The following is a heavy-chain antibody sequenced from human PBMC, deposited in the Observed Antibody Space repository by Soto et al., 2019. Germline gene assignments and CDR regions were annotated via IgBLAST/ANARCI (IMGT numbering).Heavy chain of an antibody. CDR1: GGSISSYY. J-gene: IGHJ4*02. CDR3: ARHQGYILTGYYLDY. CDR2: IYYSGST. V-gene: IGHV4-59*08. D-gene: IGHD3-9*01. Sequence: QVQLQESGPGLVKPSETLSLTCTVSGGSISSYYWSWIRQPPGKGLEWIGYIYYSGSTNYNPSLKSRVTISVDTSKNQFSLKLSSVTAADTAVYYCARHQGYILTGYYLDYWGQGTLVTVSS.